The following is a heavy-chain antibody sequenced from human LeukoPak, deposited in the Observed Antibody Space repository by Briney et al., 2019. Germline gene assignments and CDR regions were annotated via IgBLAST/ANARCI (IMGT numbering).Heavy chain of an antibody. J-gene: IGHJ3*02. D-gene: IGHD2-15*01. CDR2: INHSGST. V-gene: IGHV4-34*01. Sequence: PSETLSLTCAVYGGSFSGYYWSWIRQPPGKGLEWIGEINHSGSTNYNPSLKSRVTISVDTSKNQFSLKLSSVTAADTAVYYCARVHCSGGSCYSKRRAFDIWGQGTMVTVSS. CDR1: GGSFSGYY. CDR3: ARVHCSGGSCYSKRRAFDI.